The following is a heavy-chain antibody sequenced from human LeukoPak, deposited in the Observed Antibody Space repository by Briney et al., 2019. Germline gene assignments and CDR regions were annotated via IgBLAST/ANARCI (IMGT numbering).Heavy chain of an antibody. CDR2: IYYSGIT. J-gene: IGHJ4*02. CDR3: ARLLTLHPATGTVDY. D-gene: IGHD6-13*01. CDR1: GDSISSSSYY. Sequence: SETLSLTCSVSGDSISSSSYYWGWIRQPPGKGLEWIGSIYYSGITYYNPSLKSRVTISVDTSNNQFSLKLSSVTAADTAVYYCARLLTLHPATGTVDYWGQGTLVTVSS. V-gene: IGHV4-39*01.